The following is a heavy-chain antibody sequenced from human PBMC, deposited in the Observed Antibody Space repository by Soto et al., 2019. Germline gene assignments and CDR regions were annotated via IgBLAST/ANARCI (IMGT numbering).Heavy chain of an antibody. Sequence: ASVKVSCKVSGYTLTELSMHWVRQAPGKGLEWMGGFDPEDGETIYAQKFQGRVTMTEDTSTDTAYMELSSLRSEDTAVYYCATDLPVYYYDSSGHYARHNYWGQGTLVTVSS. CDR2: FDPEDGET. V-gene: IGHV1-24*01. CDR1: GYTLTELS. CDR3: ATDLPVYYYDSSGHYARHNY. D-gene: IGHD3-22*01. J-gene: IGHJ4*02.